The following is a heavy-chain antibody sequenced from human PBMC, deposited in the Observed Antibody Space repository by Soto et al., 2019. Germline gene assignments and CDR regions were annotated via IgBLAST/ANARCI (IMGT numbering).Heavy chain of an antibody. J-gene: IGHJ4*02. Sequence: GESLNISCKGSGDRFTTYCIGWVRPMHGKGLEWMGLIYPGDSDTRYNPSFQGQVTFSADKSISTAYVQWSSLEAADSAMYYCARLARVELNGNAHFDYWGQGTLVTVSS. D-gene: IGHD2-8*01. CDR2: IYPGDSDT. CDR1: GDRFTTYC. V-gene: IGHV5-51*01. CDR3: ARLARVELNGNAHFDY.